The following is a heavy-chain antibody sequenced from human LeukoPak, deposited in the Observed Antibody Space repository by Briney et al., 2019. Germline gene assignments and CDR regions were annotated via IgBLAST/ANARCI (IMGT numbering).Heavy chain of an antibody. J-gene: IGHJ6*03. CDR3: ADTIFGSMDV. CDR2: ISYDGSNK. CDR1: GFTFSSYG. V-gene: IGHV3-30*03. Sequence: PGRSLRLSCAASGFTFSSYGMHWVRQAPGKGLERVAVISYDGSNKYYADSVKGRFTISRDNSKNTLYLQMNSLRAEDTAVYYCADTIFGSMDVWGKGTTVTVSS. D-gene: IGHD3-3*01.